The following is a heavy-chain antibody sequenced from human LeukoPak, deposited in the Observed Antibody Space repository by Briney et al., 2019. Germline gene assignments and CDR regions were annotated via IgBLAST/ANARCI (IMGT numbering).Heavy chain of an antibody. CDR2: INHSEYT. V-gene: IGHV4-34*01. D-gene: IGHD3-22*01. J-gene: IGHJ5*02. Sequence: SETPSLTCAVYDGSFSGYYWSWIRQPPGKGLEWIGDINHSEYTNYNPSLRSRVTMSVDTSKNQFSLKLNSVTAADTAVYYCARGIDSMSYQHKGFDPWGQGTLVTVSS. CDR1: DGSFSGYY. CDR3: ARGIDSMSYQHKGFDP.